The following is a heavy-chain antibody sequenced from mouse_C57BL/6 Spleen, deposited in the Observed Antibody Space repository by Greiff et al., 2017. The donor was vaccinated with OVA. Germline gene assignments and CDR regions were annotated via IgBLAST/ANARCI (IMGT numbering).Heavy chain of an antibody. V-gene: IGHV1-69*01. Sequence: VKLQQPGAELVMPGASVKLSCKASGYTFTSYWMHWVKQRPGQGLEWIGEIDPSDSYTNYNQKFKGKSTLTVDKSSSTAYMQLSSLTSEDSAVYYCARSQFITTVGYAMDYWGQGTSVTVSS. J-gene: IGHJ4*01. CDR1: GYTFTSYW. CDR3: ARSQFITTVGYAMDY. CDR2: IDPSDSYT. D-gene: IGHD1-1*01.